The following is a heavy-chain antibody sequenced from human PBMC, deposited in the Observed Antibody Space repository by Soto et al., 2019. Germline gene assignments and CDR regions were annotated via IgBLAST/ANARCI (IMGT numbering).Heavy chain of an antibody. J-gene: IGHJ4*02. V-gene: IGHV4-30-2*01. CDR1: VGSISSGCYS. CDR3: ARSVGRKWLEY. D-gene: IGHD3-22*01. CDR2: LYHSGST. Sequence: PSETLSLTCAVSVGSISSGCYSLSWILHPPGKGLEWIGYLYHSGSTYYNPSLKSRVTISVDRSKNQFSLKLSSVTAADTAVYYCARSVGRKWLEYWGQGTLVTVSS.